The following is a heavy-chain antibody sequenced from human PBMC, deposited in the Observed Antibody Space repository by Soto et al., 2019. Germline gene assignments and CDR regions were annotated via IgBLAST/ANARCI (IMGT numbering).Heavy chain of an antibody. CDR2: ISYDGSNK. J-gene: IGHJ4*02. V-gene: IGHV3-30*18. D-gene: IGHD3-10*01. Sequence: GALRLSGAASGCTLSSYGRHWVRQAPGKGLEWVAVISYDGSNKYYADSVKGRFTISRDNSKNTLYLQMNSMRAEDTAVYYCAKDRLWFGELLDLVDYWGQGPLVTVSS. CDR3: AKDRLWFGELLDLVDY. CDR1: GCTLSSYG.